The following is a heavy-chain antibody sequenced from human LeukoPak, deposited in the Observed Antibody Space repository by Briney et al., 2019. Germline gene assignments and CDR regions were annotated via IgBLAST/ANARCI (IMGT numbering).Heavy chain of an antibody. Sequence: ASETLSLTCAVYGGSFSGYYWSWIRQPPGKGLEWIGEINHSGSTNYNPSLKSRVTISVDTSKNQFCLELSSVTAAEAAVYYCARGVATILYYYMDVWGKGTTVTVSS. CDR1: GGSFSGYY. CDR3: ARGVATILYYYMDV. CDR2: INHSGST. D-gene: IGHD5-24*01. V-gene: IGHV4-34*01. J-gene: IGHJ6*03.